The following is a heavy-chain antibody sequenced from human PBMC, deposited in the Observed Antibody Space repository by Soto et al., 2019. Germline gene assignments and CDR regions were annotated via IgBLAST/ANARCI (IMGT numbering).Heavy chain of an antibody. CDR1: GFTFSSYA. J-gene: IGHJ6*02. CDR3: ARASRGSYGPYYGMDV. D-gene: IGHD5-18*01. CDR2: ISYDGSNK. Sequence: LSCAASGFTFSSYAMHWVRQAPGKGLEWVAVISYDGSNKYYADSVKGRFTISRDNSKNTLYLQMNSLRAEDTAVYYCARASRGSYGPYYGMDVWGQGTTVTVSS. V-gene: IGHV3-30-3*01.